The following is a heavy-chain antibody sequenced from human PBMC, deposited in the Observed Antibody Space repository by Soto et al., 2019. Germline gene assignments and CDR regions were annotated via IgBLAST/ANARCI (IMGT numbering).Heavy chain of an antibody. CDR3: ALTGRDNWNYFDY. D-gene: IGHD1-20*01. V-gene: IGHV4-34*01. Sequence: KPSETLSLTCAVYGGSFSGYYWSWIRQPPGKGLEWIGEINHSGSTNYSPSLKSRVTISVDTSKNQFSLKLSSVTAAETAVYYCALTGRDNWNYFDYWGQGTLVTVSS. CDR2: INHSGST. CDR1: GGSFSGYY. J-gene: IGHJ4*02.